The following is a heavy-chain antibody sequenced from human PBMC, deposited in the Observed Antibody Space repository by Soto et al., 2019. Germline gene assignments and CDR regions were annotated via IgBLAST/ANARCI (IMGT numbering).Heavy chain of an antibody. CDR3: AQVYGGYDNFDY. Sequence: QITLKESGPTLVKPTQTLTLTCTFSGFSLSTSGVGVGWIRQPPGKALEWLALIYWDDDKRYSPSLKSRLTITKDTYKNQVVLTMTNMDPVDTATYDCAQVYGGYDNFDYWGQGTLVTVSS. J-gene: IGHJ4*02. V-gene: IGHV2-5*02. CDR1: GFSLSTSGVG. D-gene: IGHD5-12*01. CDR2: IYWDDDK.